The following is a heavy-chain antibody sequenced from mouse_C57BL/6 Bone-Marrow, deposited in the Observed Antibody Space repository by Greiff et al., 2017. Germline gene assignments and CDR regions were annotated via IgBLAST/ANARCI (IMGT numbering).Heavy chain of an antibody. CDR3: ARMRDYYGSSYLYYFDY. D-gene: IGHD1-1*01. Sequence: QVTLKVSGPGILQSSQTLSLTCSFSGFSLSTSGMGVSWIRQPSGKGLEWLAHIYWDDDKRYNPSLKSRLTISKDTSRNQVFLKITSVDTADTATYYCARMRDYYGSSYLYYFDYWGQGTTLTVSS. V-gene: IGHV8-12*01. CDR1: GFSLSTSGMG. J-gene: IGHJ2*01. CDR2: IYWDDDK.